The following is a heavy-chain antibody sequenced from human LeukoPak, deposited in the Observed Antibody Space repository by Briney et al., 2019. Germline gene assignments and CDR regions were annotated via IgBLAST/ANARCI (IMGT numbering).Heavy chain of an antibody. J-gene: IGHJ4*02. CDR3: ARGGGSGYSYGSAFDY. V-gene: IGHV1-69*04. CDR1: GYTFTSYG. Sequence: ASVKVSCKASGYTFTSYGISWVRQAPGQGLEWMGRIIPILGIANYAQKFQGRVTITADKSTSTAYMELSSLRSEDTAVYYCARGGGSGYSYGSAFDYWGQGTLVTVSS. D-gene: IGHD5-18*01. CDR2: IIPILGIA.